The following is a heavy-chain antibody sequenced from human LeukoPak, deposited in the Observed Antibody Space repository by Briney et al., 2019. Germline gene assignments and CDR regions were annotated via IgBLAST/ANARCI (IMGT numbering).Heavy chain of an antibody. J-gene: IGHJ4*02. CDR3: ARDLVAGTGN. V-gene: IGHV3-7*01. CDR1: GFTFSSDW. CDR2: IKQDGSAK. Sequence: PGGSLRLSCAASGFTFSSDWMSWVRQAPGEGLEWVANIKQDGSAKYYVAPVKGRFTISRDNAKNSLYLQMNSLRAEDTAVYYCARDLVAGTGNWGQGTLVTVSS. D-gene: IGHD6-19*01.